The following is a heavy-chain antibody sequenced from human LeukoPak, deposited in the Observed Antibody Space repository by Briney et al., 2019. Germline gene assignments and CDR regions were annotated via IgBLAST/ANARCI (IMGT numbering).Heavy chain of an antibody. CDR1: GFTFSSYG. D-gene: IGHD3-9*01. J-gene: IGHJ4*02. V-gene: IGHV3-74*01. Sequence: GGSLRLSCAASGFTFSSYGMHWVRQAPGKGLVWVSRINNDGSFTNYADSVKGRFTISRDNAKNTLYLQMNSLRAEDTAVYYCARRTILTAPLDYWGQGTLVTVSP. CDR2: INNDGSFT. CDR3: ARRTILTAPLDY.